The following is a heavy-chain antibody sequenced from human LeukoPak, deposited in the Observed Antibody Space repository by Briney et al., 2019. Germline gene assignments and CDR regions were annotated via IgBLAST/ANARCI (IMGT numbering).Heavy chain of an antibody. J-gene: IGHJ4*02. CDR1: GFTFSSYA. Sequence: GGSLRLSCAASGFTFSSYAMSWVRQAPGKGLEWVPAISGSGGSTYYADSVKGRFTISRDNSKNTLYLQMNSLRAEDTAVYYCAKSIVTMIVVPPVGYWGQGTLVTVSS. D-gene: IGHD3-22*01. V-gene: IGHV3-23*01. CDR3: AKSIVTMIVVPPVGY. CDR2: ISGSGGST.